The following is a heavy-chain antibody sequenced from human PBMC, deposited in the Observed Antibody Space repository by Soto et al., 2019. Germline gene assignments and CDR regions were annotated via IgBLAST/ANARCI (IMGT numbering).Heavy chain of an antibody. D-gene: IGHD6-19*01. Sequence: PSETLSLTCNVSGGSMTNYYWTWIRQPAGRGLEWIGRIQSGGNSNSNPSLNSRVTMSIDPSKNQFSLKLSSVTAADTALYYCARGLMAVAGRYYYALDVWGRGTTVTVSS. V-gene: IGHV4-4*07. CDR2: IQSGGNS. CDR1: GGSMTNYY. CDR3: ARGLMAVAGRYYYALDV. J-gene: IGHJ6*02.